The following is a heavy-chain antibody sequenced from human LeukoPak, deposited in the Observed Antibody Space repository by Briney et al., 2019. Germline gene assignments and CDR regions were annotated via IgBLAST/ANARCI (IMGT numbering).Heavy chain of an antibody. CDR2: ISGSGGST. CDR1: GFTFSTYA. Sequence: GGSLRLSCAASGFTFSTYAMSWVRQAPGKGLEWVSAISGSGGSTYYVDSVKGRFTISRDNSKNTLYLQMNSLRAEDTAVYYCAKVGGNSGLDYWGQGTLVTVSS. J-gene: IGHJ4*02. V-gene: IGHV3-23*01. D-gene: IGHD4-23*01. CDR3: AKVGGNSGLDY.